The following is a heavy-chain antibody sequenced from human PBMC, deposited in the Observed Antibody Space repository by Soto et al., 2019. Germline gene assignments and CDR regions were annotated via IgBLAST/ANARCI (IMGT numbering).Heavy chain of an antibody. CDR3: ARDLLPVGHVGWFDP. CDR1: GYTFTSYG. D-gene: IGHD2-15*01. V-gene: IGHV1-18*04. Sequence: QVQLVQSGAEVKKPGASVKVSCKASGYTFTSYGISWVRQAPGQGLEWMGWISAYNGNTNYVQKLQGRVTMTTDTSTSTAYMELRSLRSVDTAVYYCARDLLPVGHVGWFDPWGQGTLVTVSS. CDR2: ISAYNGNT. J-gene: IGHJ5*02.